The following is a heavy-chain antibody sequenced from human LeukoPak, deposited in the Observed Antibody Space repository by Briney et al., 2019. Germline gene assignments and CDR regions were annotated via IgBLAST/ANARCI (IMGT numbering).Heavy chain of an antibody. Sequence: GGSLRLSCAASGFTFSDFYMSWVRQAPGKGLEWVSTISDSAGSTYYADSVKGRFTISRDNSKNTLYLQMNSLRVEDTAVYYCAKDEYSGGYYEDYWGQGTLVTVSS. V-gene: IGHV3-23*01. CDR2: ISDSAGST. CDR1: GFTFSDFY. J-gene: IGHJ4*02. CDR3: AKDEYSGGYYEDY. D-gene: IGHD3-22*01.